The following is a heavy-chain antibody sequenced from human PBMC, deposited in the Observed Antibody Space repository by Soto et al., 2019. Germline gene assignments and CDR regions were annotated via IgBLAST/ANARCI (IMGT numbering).Heavy chain of an antibody. V-gene: IGHV3-23*01. CDR1: GVTFSSYA. D-gene: IGHD4-4*01. J-gene: IGHJ2*01. Sequence: GGSLRLSCAASGVTFSSYAMSWVRQAPGKGLEWVSAISGSGGSTYYADSVKGRFTISRDNSKNTLYLQMNSLRAEDTAVYYCAKEAPPTDSKINWYFDLWGRGTLVTVSS. CDR3: AKEAPPTDSKINWYFDL. CDR2: ISGSGGST.